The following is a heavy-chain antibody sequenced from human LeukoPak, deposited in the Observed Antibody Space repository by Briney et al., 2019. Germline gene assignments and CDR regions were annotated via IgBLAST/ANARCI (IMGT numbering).Heavy chain of an antibody. Sequence: GGSLRLSCAASGFTFSSYSMNWVRQAPGKGLEWVSSISSSSSYIYYADSVKGRFTISRDNAKNSLYLQMNSLRAEDTAVYYCARDWSGGAHFDYWGQGTLVTLSS. J-gene: IGHJ4*02. V-gene: IGHV3-21*01. D-gene: IGHD3-10*01. CDR2: ISSSSSYI. CDR3: ARDWSGGAHFDY. CDR1: GFTFSSYS.